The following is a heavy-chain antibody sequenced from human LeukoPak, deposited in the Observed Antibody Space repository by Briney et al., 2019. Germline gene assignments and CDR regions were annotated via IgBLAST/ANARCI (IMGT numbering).Heavy chain of an antibody. Sequence: TGGSLRLSCAASGFTFSDYYMSWIRQAPGKGLEWVSFISSSGSTIYYADSVKGPFTISRDNAKNSLCLQMNSLRAEDTAVYYCTREYFYDTSGYFPPIAYWGQGTLVTVSS. J-gene: IGHJ4*02. CDR1: GFTFSDYY. V-gene: IGHV3-11*01. D-gene: IGHD3-22*01. CDR3: TREYFYDTSGYFPPIAY. CDR2: ISSSGSTI.